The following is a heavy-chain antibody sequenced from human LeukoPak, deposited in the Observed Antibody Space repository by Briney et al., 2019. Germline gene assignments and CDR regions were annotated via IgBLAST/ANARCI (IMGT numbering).Heavy chain of an antibody. CDR2: IYHSGET. J-gene: IGHJ4*02. Sequence: PSETLSLTCNVAGVPISVYHWSWIRQAPGKGLEWIGDIYHSGETNYNPSLKSRVTISQDTSTNQFTPKLTSVTAADTAIYYCASDPNENFFDYWGQGTLVTVSS. CDR3: ASDPNENFFDY. V-gene: IGHV4-59*01. CDR1: GVPISVYH.